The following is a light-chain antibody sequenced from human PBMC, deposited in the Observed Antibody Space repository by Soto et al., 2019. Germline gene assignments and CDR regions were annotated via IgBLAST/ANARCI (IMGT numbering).Light chain of an antibody. CDR1: QSVTSSY. CDR3: HQYSASPRA. CDR2: GAS. J-gene: IGKJ1*01. V-gene: IGKV3-20*01. Sequence: EIVLTQSPDTLSLSPGERATLSCRASQSVTSSYLAWYQQKPGQAPRLLIFGASNRATGIPDRFSGSGSGTDFTLTINGLEPEDCAVYSCHQYSASPRAFGQGTKVEIK.